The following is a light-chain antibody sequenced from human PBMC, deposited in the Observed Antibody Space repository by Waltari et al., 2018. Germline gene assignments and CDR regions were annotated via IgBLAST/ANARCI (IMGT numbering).Light chain of an antibody. J-gene: IGKJ2*03. Sequence: VILTQSPATLSLSPGERATLPCRASQSVSSYLAWYHQQPGQAPRLLIYAASSRATGIPDRFSGSGSGTEFTLTISSLEPEDFAVYYCQKYSSSPPYSFGQGTKVEIK. V-gene: IGKV3-20*01. CDR1: QSVSSY. CDR3: QKYSSSPPYS. CDR2: AAS.